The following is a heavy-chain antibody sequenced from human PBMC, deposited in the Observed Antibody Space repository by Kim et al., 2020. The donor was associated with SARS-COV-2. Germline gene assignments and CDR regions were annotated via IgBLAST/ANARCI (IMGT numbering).Heavy chain of an antibody. D-gene: IGHD1-1*01. CDR2: ISYDGRNK. Sequence: GGSLRLSCAASGFTFSSYGMHWVRQAPGKGLEWVAVISYDGRNKYYAESVKGRFTISRDNSKNTLYLQMNSLRAEDTAVYYCAKELAENYFDYWGQGTLV. J-gene: IGHJ4*02. CDR1: GFTFSSYG. V-gene: IGHV3-30*18. CDR3: AKELAENYFDY.